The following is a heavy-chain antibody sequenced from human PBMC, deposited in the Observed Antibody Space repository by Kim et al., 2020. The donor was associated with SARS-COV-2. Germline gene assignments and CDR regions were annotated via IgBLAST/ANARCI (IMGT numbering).Heavy chain of an antibody. Sequence: SETLSLTCTVSGGSVSSGSYYWSWIRQPPGKGLEWIGYIYYSGSTNYNPSLKSRLTISVDTSKNQFSLKLSSVTAADTAVYYCARDWGDSYGSLDYWGEGTLVSVSS. CDR1: GGSVSSGSYY. D-gene: IGHD5-18*01. CDR2: IYYSGST. J-gene: IGHJ4*02. CDR3: ARDWGDSYGSLDY. V-gene: IGHV4-61*01.